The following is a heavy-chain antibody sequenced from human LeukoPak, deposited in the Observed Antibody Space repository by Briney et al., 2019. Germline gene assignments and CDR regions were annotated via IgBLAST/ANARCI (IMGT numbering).Heavy chain of an antibody. J-gene: IGHJ4*02. CDR3: ARHLAAGKWALFDY. CDR1: GGSISSYY. V-gene: IGHV4-59*08. CDR2: IYYSGST. D-gene: IGHD6-13*01. Sequence: SETLSLTCTVSGGSISSYYWSWIRQPPGKGLEWIGYIYYSGSTNYNPSLKSRVTISVDTSKNQFSLKLSSVTAADMAVYYCARHLAAGKWALFDYWGQGTLVTVSS.